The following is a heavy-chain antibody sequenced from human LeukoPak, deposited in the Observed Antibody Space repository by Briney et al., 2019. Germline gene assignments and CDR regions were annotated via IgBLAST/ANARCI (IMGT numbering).Heavy chain of an antibody. CDR3: ARRHDYFDY. D-gene: IGHD3-3*01. J-gene: IGHJ4*02. CDR2: ISSSGSTI. Sequence: GGSLRLSCVASGFTFSSYWMSWVRQAPGKGLEWISYISSSGSTIYYIDSVKGRFTMSRDNAKNSLYLQMTSLRAEDTAIYYCARRHDYFDYWGQGTLVTVSS. V-gene: IGHV3-48*04. CDR1: GFTFSSYW.